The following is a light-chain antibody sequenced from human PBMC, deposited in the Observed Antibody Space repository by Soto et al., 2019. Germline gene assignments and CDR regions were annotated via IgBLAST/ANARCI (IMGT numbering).Light chain of an antibody. V-gene: IGKV1-12*01. Sequence: DIQMTQSPSSVSASIGDRVSITCRASQGISTYLGWYQQKPGKAPKLLIYAASSLQSGVPSRFSGSGSGTDFTLTISSLQPEDFATYYYQQANSFPITFGQGTRLEIK. CDR1: QGISTY. J-gene: IGKJ5*01. CDR2: AAS. CDR3: QQANSFPIT.